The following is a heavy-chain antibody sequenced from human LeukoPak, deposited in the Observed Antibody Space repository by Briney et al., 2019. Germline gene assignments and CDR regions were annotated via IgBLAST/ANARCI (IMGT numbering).Heavy chain of an antibody. V-gene: IGHV1-46*01. D-gene: IGHD6-6*01. Sequence: ASVKVSCKASGYTFTSYYMHWVRQAPGQGLEWMGIINPSGGSTSYAQKFQGRVTMTRNTSISTAYMELSSLRSEDTAVYYCARAHPFSSSSGMGYYYYGMDVWGQGTTVTVSS. J-gene: IGHJ6*02. CDR2: INPSGGST. CDR1: GYTFTSYY. CDR3: ARAHPFSSSSGMGYYYYGMDV.